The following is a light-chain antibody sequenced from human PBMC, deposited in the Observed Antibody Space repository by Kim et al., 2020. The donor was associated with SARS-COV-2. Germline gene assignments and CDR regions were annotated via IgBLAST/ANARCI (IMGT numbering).Light chain of an antibody. J-gene: IGLJ3*02. CDR1: SNIVGNQG. CDR2: RNN. Sequence: QTATLTCTGNSNIVGNQGAAWLQQHQGHPPKLLSYRNNNRPSGISERFSASRSGNTASLTITGLQPEDEADYYCSALDSSLSAWVFGGGTQLTVL. V-gene: IGLV10-54*02. CDR3: SALDSSLSAWV.